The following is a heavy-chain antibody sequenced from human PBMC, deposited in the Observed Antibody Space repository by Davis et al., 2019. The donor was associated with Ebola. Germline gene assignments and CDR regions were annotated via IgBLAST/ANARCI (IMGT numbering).Heavy chain of an antibody. J-gene: IGHJ3*02. CDR2: IYSGGST. CDR1: GFTVSSNY. V-gene: IGHV3-53*01. Sequence: PGGSLRLSCAASGFTVSSNYMSWVRQAPGKGLEWVSVIYSGGSTYYADSVKGRFTISRDNSKNTLYLQMNSLRDEDTAVYYCARDPVQLERSAFDIWGQGTMVTVSS. CDR3: ARDPVQLERSAFDI. D-gene: IGHD1-1*01.